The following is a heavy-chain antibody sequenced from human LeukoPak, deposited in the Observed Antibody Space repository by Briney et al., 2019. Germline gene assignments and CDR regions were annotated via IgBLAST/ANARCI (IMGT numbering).Heavy chain of an antibody. J-gene: IGHJ4*02. CDR3: AREPGIAAAGTGPFDC. CDR1: GGSISSHY. V-gene: IGHV4-59*11. Sequence: SETLSLTCTVSGGSISSHYWSWIRQPPGKGLEWIGYIYYSGSTNYNPSLKSRVTISVDTSKNQFSLKLSSVTAADTAVYYCAREPGIAAAGTGPFDCWGQGTLVTVSS. CDR2: IYYSGST. D-gene: IGHD6-13*01.